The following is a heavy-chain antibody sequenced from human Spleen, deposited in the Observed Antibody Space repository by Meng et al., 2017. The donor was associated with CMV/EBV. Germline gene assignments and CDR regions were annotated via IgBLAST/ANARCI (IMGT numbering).Heavy chain of an antibody. CDR3: ASGPFKN. V-gene: IGHV3-53*01. Sequence: GESLKISCAASGFTVSSDYMAWVRQAPGKGLEWVSGIYGDGRTYYADFVKGRFTISRDDSKNTVSLQMDSLRAEDSAVYSCASGPFKNWGQGTLVTVSS. CDR2: IYGDGRT. J-gene: IGHJ4*02. CDR1: GFTVSSDY.